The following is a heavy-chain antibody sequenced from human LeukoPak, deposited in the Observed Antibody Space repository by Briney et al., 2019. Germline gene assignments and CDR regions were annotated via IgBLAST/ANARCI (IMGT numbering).Heavy chain of an antibody. Sequence: GASVKVSCKASGYTFTGYYMHWVRQAPGQGLEWMGWINPNSGGTKYSQKVQGRVNMTRNTSISTGYMERSRLRSDDTAGYYCAMGDSSGRYNWFDPWGQGTLVTVSS. V-gene: IGHV1-2*02. CDR2: INPNSGGT. J-gene: IGHJ5*02. CDR3: AMGDSSGRYNWFDP. CDR1: GYTFTGYY. D-gene: IGHD6-19*01.